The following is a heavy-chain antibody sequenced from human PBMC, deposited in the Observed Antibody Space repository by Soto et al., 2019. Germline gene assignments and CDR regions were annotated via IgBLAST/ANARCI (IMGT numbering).Heavy chain of an antibody. CDR2: ISAYNGNT. V-gene: IGHV1-18*04. Sequence: ASVKVSCKASGYTFTSYGISWVRQAPGQGLEWMGWISAYNGNTNYAQKLQGRVTMTTDTSTSTAYMELRSLRSDDTAVYYCARDSGIAAAGTTDNCFDPWGQGTLVTVSS. D-gene: IGHD6-13*01. CDR1: GYTFTSYG. CDR3: ARDSGIAAAGTTDNCFDP. J-gene: IGHJ5*02.